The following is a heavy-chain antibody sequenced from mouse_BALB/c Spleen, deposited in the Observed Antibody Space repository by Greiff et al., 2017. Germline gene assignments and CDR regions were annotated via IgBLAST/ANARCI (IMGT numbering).Heavy chain of an antibody. CDR1: GYTFTSYW. J-gene: IGHJ1*01. CDR2: IYPGSGST. D-gene: IGHD2-14*01. Sequence: LKQPGSELVRPGASVKLSCKASGYTFTSYWMHWVKQRPGQGLEWIGNIYPGSGSTNYDEKFKSKATLTVDTSSSTAYMQLSSLTSEDSAVYYCTRAYRYAWYFDVWGAGTTVTVSS. CDR3: TRAYRYAWYFDV. V-gene: IGHV1S22*01.